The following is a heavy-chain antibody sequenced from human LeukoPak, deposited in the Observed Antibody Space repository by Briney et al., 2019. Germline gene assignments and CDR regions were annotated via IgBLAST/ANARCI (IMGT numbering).Heavy chain of an antibody. CDR1: GFTFSSYG. CDR2: IWYDGSNK. V-gene: IGHV3-33*03. J-gene: IGHJ5*02. CDR3: AKADRPYGSGNVDP. D-gene: IGHD3-10*01. Sequence: GGSLRLSCAASGFTFSSYGMHWVRQAPGKGLEGVAVIWYDGSNKYYAYSVKVRFTISRDKSKNTLYLQMNSLGAEDTAVYYCAKADRPYGSGNVDPWGQGTLVTVSS.